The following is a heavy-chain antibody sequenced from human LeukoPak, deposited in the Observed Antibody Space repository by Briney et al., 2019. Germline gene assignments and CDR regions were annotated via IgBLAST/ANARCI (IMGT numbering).Heavy chain of an antibody. CDR3: TRGEDYVVEVTATTWTLFDY. V-gene: IGHV1-69*13. J-gene: IGHJ4*02. D-gene: IGHD2-15*01. Sequence: GASVKASCKAPGGTFSNLGISWVRQAPGRGLEWMGGIIPIFATATYAQKFQGRVTITADDSTSTAYMELRSLRSDDTAVYYCTRGEDYVVEVTATTWTLFDYWGQGTLVTVSS. CDR2: IIPIFATA. CDR1: GGTFSNLG.